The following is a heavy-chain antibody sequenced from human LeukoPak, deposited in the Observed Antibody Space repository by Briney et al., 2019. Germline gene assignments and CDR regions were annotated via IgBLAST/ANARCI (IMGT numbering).Heavy chain of an antibody. D-gene: IGHD3-3*01. CDR3: ASSIIPADFWSGSGAFDI. J-gene: IGHJ3*02. V-gene: IGHV3-30*02. Sequence: GGSLRLSCAASGFTFSNYGMHWVRQAPGKGLEWVAFIRFDGTNKYYADSVKGRFTISRDNAKNSLYLQLNSLRAEDTAVYYCASSIIPADFWSGSGAFDIWGQGTMVTVSS. CDR2: IRFDGTNK. CDR1: GFTFSNYG.